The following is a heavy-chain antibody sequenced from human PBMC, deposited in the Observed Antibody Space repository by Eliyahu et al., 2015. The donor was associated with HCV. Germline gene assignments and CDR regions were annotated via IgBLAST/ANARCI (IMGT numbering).Heavy chain of an antibody. Sequence: QITLKESGPTLVKPTQTLTLTCAFSGFSLTSSGGGVGWIRQPPGKALEWLALIYWNDDRHYSPSLKSRLSITKDTSKNQVVLTMTNMNPVDTATYYCARKNYDFWSRSGENYFDFWGQGTLVTVSS. V-gene: IGHV2-5*01. CDR2: IYWNDDR. CDR3: ARKNYDFWSRSGENYFDF. CDR1: GFSLTSSGGG. D-gene: IGHD3-3*01. J-gene: IGHJ4*02.